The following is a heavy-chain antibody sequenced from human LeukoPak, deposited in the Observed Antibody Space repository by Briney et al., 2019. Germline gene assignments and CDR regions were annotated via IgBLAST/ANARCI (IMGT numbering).Heavy chain of an antibody. D-gene: IGHD3-16*02. CDR1: GFTFSSYA. CDR2: ISGRGGST. V-gene: IGHV3-23*01. J-gene: IGHJ4*02. CDR3: AKDSDYVWGSYRLFDY. Sequence: GGSLRLSCAASGFTFSSYAMSWVRQAPGKGLEWVSAISGRGGSTYYADSVKGRFTISRDNSKNTLYLQMNSLGAEDTAVYYCAKDSDYVWGSYRLFDYWGQGTLVTVSS.